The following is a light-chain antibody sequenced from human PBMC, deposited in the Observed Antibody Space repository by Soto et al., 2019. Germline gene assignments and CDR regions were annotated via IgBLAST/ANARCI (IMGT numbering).Light chain of an antibody. CDR1: QSVTASY. Sequence: EIVLTQSPGTLSLSPGERATLSCRASQSVTASYLAWYHQKPGQAPRLLIYGASSRATGIPDRFSGSGSGTDFTLIINRVEPEDFAVYYCQQDGSSPLTFGGGTKVEIK. CDR3: QQDGSSPLT. CDR2: GAS. V-gene: IGKV3-20*01. J-gene: IGKJ4*01.